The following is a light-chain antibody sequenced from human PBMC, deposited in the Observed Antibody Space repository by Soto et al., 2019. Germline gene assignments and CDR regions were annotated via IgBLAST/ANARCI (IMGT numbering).Light chain of an antibody. V-gene: IGLV2-23*01. CDR1: SSDVGSYNL. CDR3: CSYAGTNTFV. CDR2: EGN. Sequence: QSVLTQPASVSGSPGQSITISCTGTSSDVGSYNLVSWYQQHPGKAPKLMIYEGNKRPSGVSNRFSGSKSANTASLTISGPQTEDEADYYCCSYAGTNTFVFGPGTKLIVL. J-gene: IGLJ1*01.